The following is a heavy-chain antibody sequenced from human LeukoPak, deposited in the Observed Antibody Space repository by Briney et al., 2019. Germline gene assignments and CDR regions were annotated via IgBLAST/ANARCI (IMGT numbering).Heavy chain of an antibody. Sequence: ASVKVSCKASGYTLTGYYMHWVRQAPGQGLEWMGWINPNSGGTNYAQKFQGRVTMTRDTSISTAYMELSRLRSDDTAVYYCARAYDFWSGYYFDYWGQGTLVTVSS. CDR2: INPNSGGT. J-gene: IGHJ4*02. CDR3: ARAYDFWSGYYFDY. D-gene: IGHD3-3*01. CDR1: GYTLTGYY. V-gene: IGHV1-2*02.